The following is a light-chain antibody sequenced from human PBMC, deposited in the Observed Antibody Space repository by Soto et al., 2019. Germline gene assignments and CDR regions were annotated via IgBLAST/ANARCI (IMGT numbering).Light chain of an antibody. V-gene: IGKV3D-20*02. J-gene: IGKJ1*01. CDR2: GAS. CDR1: QSVGSIY. CDR3: QQRSNLPWT. Sequence: DIVLTQSPGTLSLSPGERATLSCRASQSVGSIYLAWYQQKPGQAPRLLIHGASNRASGIPDRFSGSGSGTDFTFTVSSLEPEDFAVYYCQQRSNLPWTFGQGTKVDIK.